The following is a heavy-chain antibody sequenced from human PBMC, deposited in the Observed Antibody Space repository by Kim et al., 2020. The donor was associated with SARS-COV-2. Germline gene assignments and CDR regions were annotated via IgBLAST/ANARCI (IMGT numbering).Heavy chain of an antibody. J-gene: IGHJ4*02. Sequence: GGSLRLSCAASGFTFSDYYMSWIRQAPGKGLEWVSYISSSSSYTNYADSVKGRFTISRDNAKNSLYLQMNSLRAEDTAVYYCARAFGGVWDDSSGYYYGGYWGQGTLVTVSS. D-gene: IGHD3-22*01. V-gene: IGHV3-11*06. CDR2: ISSSSSYT. CDR3: ARAFGGVWDDSSGYYYGGY. CDR1: GFTFSDYY.